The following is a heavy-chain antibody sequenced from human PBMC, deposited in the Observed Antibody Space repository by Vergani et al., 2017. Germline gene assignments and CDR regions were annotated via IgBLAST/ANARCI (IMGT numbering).Heavy chain of an antibody. Sequence: VLLVESGGDLVQPGGSLRLSCVASGFTFNRYGMQWVRQAPGKGLEWVAYVLFDGSNEYYADSVKGRFIVSRDNSNDALYLQMNSLRTDDTAVYYCARDLAYCHEGSCALWGKGSVVTVSS. CDR3: ARDLAYCHEGSCAL. D-gene: IGHD2-15*01. J-gene: IGHJ4*02. CDR2: VLFDGSNE. CDR1: GFTFNRYG. V-gene: IGHV3-30*02.